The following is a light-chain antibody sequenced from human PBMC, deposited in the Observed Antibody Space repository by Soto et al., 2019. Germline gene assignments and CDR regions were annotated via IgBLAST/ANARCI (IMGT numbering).Light chain of an antibody. J-gene: IGKJ4*01. CDR2: DTS. Sequence: EIVLTQSPATLSLSPGERATLSCRASQSDSSYLAWYQQKPGQAPRLLIYDTSNRATGIPARFSGSGSGTDFTLTISSLEPEDFAVYYCQHRSNRPLTFGGGTKVEIK. V-gene: IGKV3-11*01. CDR3: QHRSNRPLT. CDR1: QSDSSY.